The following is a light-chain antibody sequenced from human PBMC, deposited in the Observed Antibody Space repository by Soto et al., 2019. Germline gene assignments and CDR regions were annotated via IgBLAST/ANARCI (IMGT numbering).Light chain of an antibody. Sequence: QSALTQPASVSGSPGESITISCTGTSSDVGGYNSVSWYQHHPGKAPKLILYDVGERPSGVSYRFSGSKSGNTASLTISGLQDADEADYFCSSFTSSMTNVFGSGTKVTVL. CDR1: SSDVGGYNS. V-gene: IGLV2-14*03. J-gene: IGLJ1*01. CDR2: DVG. CDR3: SSFTSSMTNV.